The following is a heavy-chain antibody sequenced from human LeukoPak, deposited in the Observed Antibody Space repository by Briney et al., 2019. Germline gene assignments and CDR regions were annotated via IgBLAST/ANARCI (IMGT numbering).Heavy chain of an antibody. CDR1: GGSISSGGYY. CDR2: IYYSGST. CDR3: ARGGYSSSWSHDY. D-gene: IGHD6-13*01. J-gene: IGHJ4*02. Sequence: SETLSLTCTVSGGSISSGGYYWSWIRQHPGEGLEWIGYIYYSGSTYYNPSLKSRVTISVDTSKNQFSLKLSSVTAADTAVYYCARGGYSSSWSHDYWGQGTLVTVSS. V-gene: IGHV4-31*03.